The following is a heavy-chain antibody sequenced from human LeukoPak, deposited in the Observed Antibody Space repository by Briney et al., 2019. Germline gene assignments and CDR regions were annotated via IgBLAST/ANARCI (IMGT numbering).Heavy chain of an antibody. J-gene: IGHJ4*02. CDR1: GFTFSNYW. Sequence: GGSLRLSCAASGFTFSNYWMHWVRQAPGKGLVWVSRINSDGSTTTYADSVKGRFTISRDNAKNTLYLQMNSLRAEDTAVYYCARSRAEMATSLLDYWGQGTLVTVSS. V-gene: IGHV3-74*01. CDR3: ARSRAEMATSLLDY. D-gene: IGHD5-24*01. CDR2: INSDGSTT.